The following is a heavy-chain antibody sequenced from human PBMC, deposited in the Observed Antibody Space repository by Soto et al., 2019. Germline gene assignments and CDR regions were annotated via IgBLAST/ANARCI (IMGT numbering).Heavy chain of an antibody. CDR3: ARADSNDAFDI. CDR2: IWYDGSNK. V-gene: IGHV3-33*01. Sequence: GVSLRLSCAASGFTFSSYGMHWVRQAPGKGLEWVAVIWYDGSNKYYADSVKGRFTISRDNSKNTLYLQMNSLRAEDTAVYYCARADSNDAFDIWGQGTMVTVSS. D-gene: IGHD2-15*01. CDR1: GFTFSSYG. J-gene: IGHJ3*02.